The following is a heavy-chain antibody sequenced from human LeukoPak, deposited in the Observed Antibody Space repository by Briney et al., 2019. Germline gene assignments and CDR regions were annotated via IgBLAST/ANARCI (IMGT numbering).Heavy chain of an antibody. Sequence: GGSLRLSCAASGFTFSSYVMSWVRQAPGKGLEWVSVISGSGSSTDYADSVKGRFTISRDKSKNTMYLQMNSLRAEDTAVYYCAREGWSSSSYYFDYWGQGTLVTVSS. D-gene: IGHD6-6*01. J-gene: IGHJ4*02. V-gene: IGHV3-23*01. CDR2: ISGSGSST. CDR1: GFTFSSYV. CDR3: AREGWSSSSYYFDY.